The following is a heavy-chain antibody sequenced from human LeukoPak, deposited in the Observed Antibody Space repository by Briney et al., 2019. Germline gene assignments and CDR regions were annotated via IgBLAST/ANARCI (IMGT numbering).Heavy chain of an antibody. CDR3: ARESYYGSGILYFFDY. CDR1: GFTFSSYS. D-gene: IGHD3-10*01. J-gene: IGHJ4*02. Sequence: GGSLRLSCAASGFTFSSYSMSWVRQGPGKGLEWVSSISSSSTYKYYAGSVKGRFTISRDNAKNSLYLQMNSLRAEDTAVYYCARESYYGSGILYFFDYWGQGTLVTVSS. CDR2: ISSSSTYK. V-gene: IGHV3-21*01.